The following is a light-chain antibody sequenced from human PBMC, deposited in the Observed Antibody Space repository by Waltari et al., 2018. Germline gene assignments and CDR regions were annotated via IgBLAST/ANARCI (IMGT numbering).Light chain of an antibody. V-gene: IGLV1-44*01. Sequence: QSVLTQPPSASGTPGQRVTISCSGGASNIGSNAVNWCQHLPGAAPKLVILNNSQRPSGISDRFSGSTSGASASLAISGLQSDDEADYYCASCDGSLAAYVFGGGTKVTV. CDR2: NNS. CDR1: ASNIGSNA. J-gene: IGLJ1*01. CDR3: ASCDGSLAAYV.